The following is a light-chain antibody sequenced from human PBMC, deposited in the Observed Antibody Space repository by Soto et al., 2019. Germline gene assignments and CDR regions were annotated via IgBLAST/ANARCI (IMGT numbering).Light chain of an antibody. CDR2: GAS. CDR1: QSVSSN. V-gene: IGKV3-15*01. Sequence: EIVMTQSPATLSVSPGERATLSCRASQSVSSNLAWYQQKPGQAPRVLIYGASTRATGIPARFSGSGSGTEFTRTISSLQSEDFAVYYCQQYNNWPPRYTFGQGTKLEIK. J-gene: IGKJ2*01. CDR3: QQYNNWPPRYT.